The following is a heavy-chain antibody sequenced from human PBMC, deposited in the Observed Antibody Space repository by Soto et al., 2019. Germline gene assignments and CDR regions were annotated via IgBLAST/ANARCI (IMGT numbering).Heavy chain of an antibody. CDR3: ARHFSRTAADDY. CDR1: GYSFTSYW. V-gene: IGHV5-51*01. CDR2: IYPSDSQT. Sequence: GESLKISCKGSGYSFTSYWISWVRQMPGKGLEWMGIIYPSDSQTSYSPSFQGQVTISADRSFTTAYLQWSSLKASDTAMYYCARHFSRTAADDYWGQGTLVTVSS. J-gene: IGHJ4*02. D-gene: IGHD6-13*01.